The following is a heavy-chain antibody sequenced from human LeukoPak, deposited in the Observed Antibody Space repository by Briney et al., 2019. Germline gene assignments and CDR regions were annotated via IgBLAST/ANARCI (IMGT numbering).Heavy chain of an antibody. D-gene: IGHD5-24*01. J-gene: IGHJ4*02. V-gene: IGHV3-7*01. CDR1: GFTFSSYW. CDR2: IKQDGSEK. Sequence: GSLRLSCAASGFTFSSYWMSWVRQAPGKGLEWVANIKQDGSEKYYADSVKGRFTISRDNAKNSLYLQMNSLRAEDTAVYYCARRRDGYNRGYYFDYWGQGTLVTVSS. CDR3: ARRRDGYNRGYYFDY.